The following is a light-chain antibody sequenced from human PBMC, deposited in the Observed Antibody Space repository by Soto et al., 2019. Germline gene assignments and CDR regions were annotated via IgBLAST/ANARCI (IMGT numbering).Light chain of an antibody. CDR1: QSISSY. CDR2: TAS. V-gene: IGKV1-39*01. Sequence: DIQMTQSPSSLSASVGDRVTITCRASQSISSYLNWYQQKPGKAPKLLIYTASSLQSGVPSRFSGSGSGTDFTLTINSLQPEDFATYYCPQSYSTPYTFGQGTKLEIK. J-gene: IGKJ2*01. CDR3: PQSYSTPYT.